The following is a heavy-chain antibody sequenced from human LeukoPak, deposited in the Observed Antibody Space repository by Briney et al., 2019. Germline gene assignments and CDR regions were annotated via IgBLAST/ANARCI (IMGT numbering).Heavy chain of an antibody. CDR2: IYYSGTT. CDR1: GGSISSRTSY. Sequence: PSETLSLTCNVSGGSISSRTSYWGWIRQPPGKGLEWIGAIYYSGTTYYSPSLKSRVTISEDTSKNQFSLKLTSVTAADTAVYYCARFGDYYDSSAYGDYWGQGTLVTVSS. V-gene: IGHV4-39*07. D-gene: IGHD3-22*01. J-gene: IGHJ4*02. CDR3: ARFGDYYDSSAYGDY.